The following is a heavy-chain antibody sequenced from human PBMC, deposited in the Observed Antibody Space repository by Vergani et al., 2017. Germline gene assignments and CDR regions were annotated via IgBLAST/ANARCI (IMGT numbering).Heavy chain of an antibody. CDR2: ISWNSGSI. Sequence: EVQLVESGGGLVQPGRSLRLSCAASGFTFDDYAMHWVRQAPGKGLEGVSGISWNSGSIGYADSVKGRFTISRDNAKNSLYLQMNSLRAEDTALYYCARDVVPAAISGDGMDVWGQGTTVTVSS. J-gene: IGHJ6*02. CDR1: GFTFDDYA. D-gene: IGHD2-2*02. V-gene: IGHV3-9*01. CDR3: ARDVVPAAISGDGMDV.